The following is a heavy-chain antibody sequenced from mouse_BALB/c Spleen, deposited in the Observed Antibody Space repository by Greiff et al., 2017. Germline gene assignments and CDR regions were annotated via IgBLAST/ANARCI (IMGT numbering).Heavy chain of an antibody. CDR1: GYSITSDYA. V-gene: IGHV3-2*02. D-gene: IGHD2-14*01. CDR2: ISYSGST. J-gene: IGHJ4*01. Sequence: EVNLVESGPGLVKPSQSLSLTCTVSGYSITSDYAWHWIRQFPGNKLEWMGYISYSGSTSYNPSLKSRISITRDTSKNQFFLQLNSVTTEDTATYYCATYRYLYAMDYWGQGTSVTVSS. CDR3: ATYRYLYAMDY.